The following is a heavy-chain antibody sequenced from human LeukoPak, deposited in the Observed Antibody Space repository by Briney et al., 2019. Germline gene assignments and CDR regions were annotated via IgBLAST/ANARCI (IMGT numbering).Heavy chain of an antibody. V-gene: IGHV3-21*01. CDR1: GFTFSSYS. J-gene: IGHJ5*02. CDR2: ISSSSSYI. Sequence: GGSLRLSCAASGFTFSSYSMNWVRQAPGKGLEWVSSISSSSSYIYYADSVKGRFTISRDNAKNSLYPQMNSLRAEDTAVYYCARTRWVRENWFDPWGQGTLVTVSS. CDR3: ARTRWVRENWFDP. D-gene: IGHD3-10*01.